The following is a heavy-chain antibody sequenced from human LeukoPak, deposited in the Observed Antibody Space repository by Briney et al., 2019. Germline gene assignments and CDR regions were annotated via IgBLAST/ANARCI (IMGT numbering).Heavy chain of an antibody. Sequence: GGSLRLSCAASGFTFSNYGMHWVRQAPGKGLEWVAVIWYDGSNKYYADSVKGRFTISRDNSKNTLYLQMNSLRDEDTAVYYCARGDYYDISGYSQYFQHWGQGTLVTVSS. CDR2: IWYDGSNK. V-gene: IGHV3-33*01. CDR3: ARGDYYDISGYSQYFQH. J-gene: IGHJ1*01. D-gene: IGHD3-22*01. CDR1: GFTFSNYG.